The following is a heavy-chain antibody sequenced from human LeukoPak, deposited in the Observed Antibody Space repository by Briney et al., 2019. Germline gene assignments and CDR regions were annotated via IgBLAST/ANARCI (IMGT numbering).Heavy chain of an antibody. CDR2: IYYSGST. V-gene: IGHV4-31*03. J-gene: IGHJ4*02. CDR1: GGSISSGGYY. Sequence: SQTLSLTCTVSGGSISSGGYYWSWIRQHPGKGLEWIGYIYYSGSTYYNPSLKSRVTISVDTSKNQFSLKLSSVTAADTAVYYCAGVVRGGAYFDYWGQGTLITVSS. CDR3: AGVVRGGAYFDY. D-gene: IGHD3-16*01.